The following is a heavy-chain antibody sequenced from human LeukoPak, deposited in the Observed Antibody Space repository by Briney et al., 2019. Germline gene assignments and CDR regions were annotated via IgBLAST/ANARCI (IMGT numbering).Heavy chain of an antibody. V-gene: IGHV1-69*05. D-gene: IGHD3-16*01. J-gene: IGHJ4*02. CDR2: IIPIFGTA. CDR1: GGTFSSYA. Sequence: GASVKVSCKASGGTFSSYAISWVRQAPGQGLEWMGGIIPIFGTANYAQKFQGRVTITTDESTSTAYMELSSLRSEDTAVYYCARLGGNGPRGYWGQGTLVIVSS. CDR3: ARLGGNGPRGY.